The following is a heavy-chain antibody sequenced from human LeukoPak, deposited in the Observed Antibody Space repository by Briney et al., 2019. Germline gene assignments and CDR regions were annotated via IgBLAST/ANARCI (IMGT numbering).Heavy chain of an antibody. CDR1: GYTFIIYG. D-gene: IGHD2-2*01. J-gene: IGHJ4*02. CDR3: AREEPIVVVPAAPDY. CDR2: ISAYNGNT. V-gene: IGHV1-18*01. Sequence: EASVNVSFKASGYTFIIYGITWVRQAPGQGLEWMGWISAYNGNTNYTQKFQGRVTMTTDTSTSTAYMELRSLRSDDTAVYYCAREEPIVVVPAAPDYWGQGTLVTVSS.